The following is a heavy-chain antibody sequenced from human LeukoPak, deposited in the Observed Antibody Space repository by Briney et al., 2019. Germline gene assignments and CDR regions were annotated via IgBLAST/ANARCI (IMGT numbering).Heavy chain of an antibody. CDR2: EDKTDGGTT. J-gene: IGHJ6*02. D-gene: IGHD3-16*01. V-gene: IGHV3-15*04. CDR1: GFTVTNAW. Sequence: GGSLRLSCAASGFTVTNAWMSWVRQAPGKGREWVGCEDKTDGGTTDYAAPVKGRFTISRDDSKNTLFLQMNSLETEDTAVYYCTTVRGPGNFGLDVWGQGTTVTVSS. CDR3: TTVRGPGNFGLDV.